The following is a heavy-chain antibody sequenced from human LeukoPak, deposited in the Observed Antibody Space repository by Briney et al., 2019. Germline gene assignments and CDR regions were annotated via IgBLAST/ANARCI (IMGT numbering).Heavy chain of an antibody. Sequence: SQTLSLTCAISGDSVSSNSAAWNWIRQSPSRGLELLGRTYYRSKWYNDYAVSVKSRITINPDTSKNQFSLQLNSVTPEDTAVYYCARDFYYGLNYYYYYMDVWGKGTTVTVSS. V-gene: IGHV6-1*01. CDR3: ARDFYYGLNYYYYYMDV. J-gene: IGHJ6*03. CDR1: GDSVSSNSAA. D-gene: IGHD1-26*01. CDR2: TYYRSKWYN.